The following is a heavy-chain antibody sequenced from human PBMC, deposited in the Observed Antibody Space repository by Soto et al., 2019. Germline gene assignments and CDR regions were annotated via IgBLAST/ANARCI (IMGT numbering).Heavy chain of an antibody. CDR2: LYWDDDK. D-gene: IGHD3-22*01. J-gene: IGHJ4*02. V-gene: IGHV2-5*02. CDR3: AHLSDYYYFDY. CDR1: GFSLSTTGVG. Sequence: QITLKESGPTLVRPTQTLTLTCTFSGFSLSTTGVGVGWIRQPPGKALEWLALLYWDDDKRYSPSLKSRLTITKHTSKNQVVFTMTNMDPVDTATYSCAHLSDYYYFDYWGQGTLVTVSS.